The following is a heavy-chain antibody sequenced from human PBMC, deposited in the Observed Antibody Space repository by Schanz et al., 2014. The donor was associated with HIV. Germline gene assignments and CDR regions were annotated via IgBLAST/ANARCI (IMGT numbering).Heavy chain of an antibody. CDR2: VRHTGGT. J-gene: IGHJ4*01. V-gene: IGHV4-34*01. Sequence: QVQLQQWGAGLLKPSETLNLTCAVYGGSFRGYYWTWIRQFPGVGLEWIGGVRHTGGTNYNPSLKSRFTMSMDTPKNQFSLKLTSVTAADTAVYFCARGDFGGNSVDYWGHGNLVTVSA. CDR3: ARGDFGGNSVDY. D-gene: IGHD2-21*02. CDR1: GGSFRGYY.